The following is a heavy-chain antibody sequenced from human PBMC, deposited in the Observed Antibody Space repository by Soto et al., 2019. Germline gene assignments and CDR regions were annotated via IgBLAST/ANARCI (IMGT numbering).Heavy chain of an antibody. D-gene: IGHD3-10*02. J-gene: IGHJ4*02. V-gene: IGHV4-34*01. CDR3: ARRKTCSPYYFDY. Sequence: QVQIQQWGAGLLKPSETLSLTCVVYGGSFSGYYWSGIRQSPGRGLEWIGEINHSGNSNYNPSLKSRITMSVDTPKNQFSLELSSVTAADTALYYCARRKTCSPYYFDYWGQGTLVTVSS. CDR1: GGSFSGYY. CDR2: INHSGNS.